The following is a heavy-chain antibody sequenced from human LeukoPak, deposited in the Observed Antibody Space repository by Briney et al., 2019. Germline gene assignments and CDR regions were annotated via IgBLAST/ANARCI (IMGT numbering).Heavy chain of an antibody. CDR3: ARGAPLAAAENWFDP. CDR1: GYTFTSYG. CDR2: ISAYNGNT. V-gene: IGHV1-18*01. D-gene: IGHD6-13*01. Sequence: ASVKVSCKASGYTFTSYGISWVRQAPGQGLEWMGWISAYNGNTNYAQKLQGRVTLTTDTSTSTAYMELRSLRSDDTAVYYCARGAPLAAAENWFDPWGQGTLVTVSS. J-gene: IGHJ5*02.